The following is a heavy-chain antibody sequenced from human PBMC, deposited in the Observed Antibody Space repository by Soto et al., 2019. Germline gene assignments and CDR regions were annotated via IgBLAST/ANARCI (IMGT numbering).Heavy chain of an antibody. D-gene: IGHD6-19*01. J-gene: IGHJ4*02. V-gene: IGHV3-23*01. Sequence: GGSLRLSCAASGFTFSSYAMTWVRQAPGKGLEWVSGVSNIGGNTYYADSVKGRFTISRDNSKNTLYLQMNSLRAEDTAVFYCAKARSRFASSSGCYGDWGQGTLVTVSS. CDR3: AKARSRFASSSGCYGD. CDR2: VSNIGGNT. CDR1: GFTFSSYA.